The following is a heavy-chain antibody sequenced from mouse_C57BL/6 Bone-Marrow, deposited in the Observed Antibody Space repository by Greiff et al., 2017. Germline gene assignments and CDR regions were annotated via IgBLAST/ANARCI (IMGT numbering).Heavy chain of an antibody. D-gene: IGHD2-1*01. V-gene: IGHV5-6*02. CDR1: GFTFSSYG. CDR2: ISSGGSYT. J-gene: IGHJ3*01. Sequence: EVMLVESGGDLVKPGGSLKLSCAASGFTFSSYGMSWVRQTPDKRLEWVATISSGGSYTYYPDSVKGRFTISRDNAKNTLYLQMSSLKSEDTAMYYCARHNGNYRFAYWGQGTLVTVSA. CDR3: ARHNGNYRFAY.